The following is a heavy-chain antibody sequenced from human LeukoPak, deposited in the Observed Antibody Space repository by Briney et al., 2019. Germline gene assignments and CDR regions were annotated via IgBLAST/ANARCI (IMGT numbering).Heavy chain of an antibody. Sequence: ASVKVSCKVSGYTLTELSMHWVRQAPGKGLEWMGGFDPEDGETIYAQKFQGRVTMTEDTSTDTAYMELSSLRSEDTAVYYCATDSHTAMVNYYGMDVWGQGTTVTVSS. CDR1: GYTLTELS. CDR2: FDPEDGET. J-gene: IGHJ6*02. CDR3: ATDSHTAMVNYYGMDV. D-gene: IGHD5-18*01. V-gene: IGHV1-24*01.